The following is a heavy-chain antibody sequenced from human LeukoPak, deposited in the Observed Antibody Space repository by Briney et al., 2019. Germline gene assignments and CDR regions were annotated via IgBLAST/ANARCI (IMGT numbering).Heavy chain of an antibody. V-gene: IGHV3-48*03. Sequence: QAGGSLRLSCAASGFTFSSYEMNWVRQAPGKGLEWVSYISSSGSTIYYADSVKGRFTISRDNAKNSLYLRMNSLRAEDTAVYYCARAGVVPATMPSGGMDVWGQGTTVTVSS. J-gene: IGHJ6*02. CDR1: GFTFSSYE. CDR3: ARAGVVPATMPSGGMDV. D-gene: IGHD2-2*01. CDR2: ISSSGSTI.